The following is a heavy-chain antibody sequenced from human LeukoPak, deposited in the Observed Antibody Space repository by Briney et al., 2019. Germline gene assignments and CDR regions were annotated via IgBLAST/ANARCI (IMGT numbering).Heavy chain of an antibody. J-gene: IGHJ6*02. V-gene: IGHV4-59*01. CDR1: GGSISSFY. CDR3: ARDRGAAAGTHYYYYGMDV. D-gene: IGHD6-13*01. CDR2: IYYSGSI. Sequence: SETLSLTCTVSGGSISSFYWSWIRQPPGKGLEWIGYIYYSGSINYNPSLKSRVTISVDMSKNQFSLKLTSVTAADTAVYYCARDRGAAAGTHYYYYGMDVWGQGTTVTV.